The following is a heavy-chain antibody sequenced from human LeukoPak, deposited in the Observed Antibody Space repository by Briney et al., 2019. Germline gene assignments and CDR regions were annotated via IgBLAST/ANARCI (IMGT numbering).Heavy chain of an antibody. D-gene: IGHD3-9*01. J-gene: IGHJ4*02. Sequence: NPSETLSLTCTVSGGSVSSGSYYWRWIRQPPGRGLEWIGYLYYSGSTNYNPSLKSRVTISVDTSKNQFSLKLSSVTAADTAVYYCARAGHYYDILTGYYGLDYWGQGTLVTVSS. CDR3: ARAGHYYDILTGYYGLDY. CDR2: LYYSGST. CDR1: GGSVSSGSYY. V-gene: IGHV4-61*01.